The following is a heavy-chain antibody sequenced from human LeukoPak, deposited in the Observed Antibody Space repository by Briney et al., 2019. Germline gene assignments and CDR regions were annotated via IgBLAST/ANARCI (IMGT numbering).Heavy chain of an antibody. D-gene: IGHD4-17*01. Sequence: ASVKVSCKVSGYTLTELSMHWVRQAPGKGLEWMGGFDPEDGETIYAQKFQGRVTMTEDTSTDTAYMELSSLRSEDTAVYYCATTLRPNYYYYYYYMDVWGKGTTVTVSS. V-gene: IGHV1-24*01. CDR2: FDPEDGET. CDR3: ATTLRPNYYYYYYYMDV. J-gene: IGHJ6*03. CDR1: GYTLTELS.